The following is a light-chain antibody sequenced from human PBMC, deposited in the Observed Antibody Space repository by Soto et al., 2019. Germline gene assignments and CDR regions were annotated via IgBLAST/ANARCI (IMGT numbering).Light chain of an antibody. CDR3: QQRSSWPS. CDR1: QSISSSF. Sequence: EIVLTQSPGILSLSPGERASLSCGASQSISSSFLAWYQQKPGQAPRLLIFDASNRATGIPARFSGSGSGTDFTLSISSLEPEDFAVYYCQQRSSWPSFGQGTRLEIK. V-gene: IGKV3D-20*02. CDR2: DAS. J-gene: IGKJ5*01.